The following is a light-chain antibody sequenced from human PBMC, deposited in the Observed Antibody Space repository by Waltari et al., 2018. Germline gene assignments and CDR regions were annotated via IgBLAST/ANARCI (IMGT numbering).Light chain of an antibody. CDR3: QVWDANNEPGV. CDR2: EGS. Sequence: QSALTQPPSASGSPGQSVTISCTGTTSDVGCFDSLPLYQQHPGKVPSLMIYEGSKRHSGVPERFSGSNSGNTATLTISRGEAGDEADYYWQVWDANNEPGVFGTGTEVTVL. CDR1: TSDVGCFDS. J-gene: IGLJ1*01. V-gene: IGLV2-8*01.